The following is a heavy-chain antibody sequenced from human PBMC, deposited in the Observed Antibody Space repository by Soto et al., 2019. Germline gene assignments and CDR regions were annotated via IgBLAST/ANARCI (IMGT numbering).Heavy chain of an antibody. J-gene: IGHJ4*02. CDR1: GFTFTRYS. Sequence: TGGSLRLSCAASGFTFTRYSMNWVRQAPGKGLEWVSSISSTTNYIYYGDSMKGRFTISRDNAKNSLYLEMNSLRAEDTAVYYCARESEDLTSNFDYWGQGPLVTVSS. CDR2: ISSTTNYI. CDR3: ARESEDLTSNFDY. V-gene: IGHV3-21*06.